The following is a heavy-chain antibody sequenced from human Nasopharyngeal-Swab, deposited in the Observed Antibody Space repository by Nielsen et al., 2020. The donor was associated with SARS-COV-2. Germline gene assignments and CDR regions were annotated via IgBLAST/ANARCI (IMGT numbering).Heavy chain of an antibody. CDR2: LIPVMRSA. D-gene: IGHD6-19*01. V-gene: IGHV1-69*13. CDR3: ARQADYYYMHV. Sequence: SVKVSCKASGGKFNNFAITWVRQAPGQGLEWMGGLIPVMRSATYAQRFQGRVSITADQSTRTAYLELRGLRTEDTAVYYCARQADYYYMHVWG. J-gene: IGHJ6*03. CDR1: GGKFNNFA.